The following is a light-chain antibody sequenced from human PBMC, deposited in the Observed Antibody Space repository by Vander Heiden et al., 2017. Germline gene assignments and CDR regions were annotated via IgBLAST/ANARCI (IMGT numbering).Light chain of an antibody. CDR1: SSDIGEHNF. CDR2: DVN. J-gene: IGLJ1*01. CDR3: SSYTSGSTFYV. Sequence: QSALTQPASVSGSPGQSITISCTGTSSDIGEHNFVSWYQKHPDKAPQLIIFDVNKRSSGVSSRFSGSKAGNTASLTISGLQPEDEAYYYCSSYTSGSTFYVCGTGTEVSVL. V-gene: IGLV2-14*03.